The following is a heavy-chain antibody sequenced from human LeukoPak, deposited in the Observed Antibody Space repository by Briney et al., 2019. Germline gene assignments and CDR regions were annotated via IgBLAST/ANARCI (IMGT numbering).Heavy chain of an antibody. CDR2: INHSGST. V-gene: IGHV4-34*01. CDR3: ARRPILRYFDWKRERQYYFDY. Sequence: SGTLSLTCAVYGGSFSGYYWSWIRQPPGKGLEWIWEINHSGSTNYNPSLKSRVTISVDTSKNQFSLKLSSVTAADTAVYYCARRPILRYFDWKRERQYYFDYWGQGTLVTVSS. CDR1: GGSFSGYY. D-gene: IGHD3-9*01. J-gene: IGHJ4*02.